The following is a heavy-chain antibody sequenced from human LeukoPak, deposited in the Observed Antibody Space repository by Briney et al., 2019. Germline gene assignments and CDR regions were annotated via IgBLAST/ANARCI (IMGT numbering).Heavy chain of an antibody. Sequence: GGSLRLSCAASGFTFGGSAMHWIRQAPGKGLEYVSAIGYGGDTYYANSVKGRFTISRDISKNTLYLQMGSLRPEDMAVYYCARVGGSGSFDSWGQGTLVSVSS. V-gene: IGHV3-64*01. CDR2: IGYGGDT. CDR1: GFTFGGSA. D-gene: IGHD6-19*01. J-gene: IGHJ4*02. CDR3: ARVGGSGSFDS.